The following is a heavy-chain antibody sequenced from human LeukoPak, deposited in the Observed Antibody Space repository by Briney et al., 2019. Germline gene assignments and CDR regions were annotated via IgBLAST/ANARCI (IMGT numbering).Heavy chain of an antibody. D-gene: IGHD6-13*01. CDR3: AKDGSSSWYGLFDY. V-gene: IGHV3-23*01. J-gene: IGHJ4*02. Sequence: GSLRLSCAASGFTFSSYAMSWVRQAPGKGLEWVSAISGSGGSTYYADSVKGRFTTSRDNSKNTLYLQMNSLRAEDTAVYYCAKDGSSSWYGLFDYWGQGTLVTVSS. CDR2: ISGSGGST. CDR1: GFTFSSYA.